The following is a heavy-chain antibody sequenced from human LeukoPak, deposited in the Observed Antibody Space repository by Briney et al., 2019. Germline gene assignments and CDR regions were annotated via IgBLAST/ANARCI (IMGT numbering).Heavy chain of an antibody. CDR1: GFTFSSYA. V-gene: IGHV3-23*01. Sequence: PGGSLRLSCAASGFTFSSYAMSWVRQAPGKGLEWVSAISGSGGSTYYADSVKGQFTISRDNSKNTLYLQMNSLRAEDTAVYYCAKDLPLLPIRFLEWLLYGPGFDYWGQGTLVTVSS. CDR3: AKDLPLLPIRFLEWLLYGPGFDY. J-gene: IGHJ4*02. CDR2: ISGSGGST. D-gene: IGHD3-3*01.